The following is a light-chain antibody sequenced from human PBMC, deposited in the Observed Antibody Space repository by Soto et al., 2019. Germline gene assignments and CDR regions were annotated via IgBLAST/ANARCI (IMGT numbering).Light chain of an antibody. CDR2: EVS. V-gene: IGLV2-14*01. CDR1: SSDICGYKY. CDR3: TSYSRYRVLV. J-gene: IGLJ3*02. Sequence: QSALTQPASVSGSLGHSITISCTGTSSDICGYKYVSWYQQHPGKAPKLIIFEVSNRPSGVSDRFSGSNSGNTASLTISGLQAEDEADYYCTSYSRYRVLVFGGGTKVTVL.